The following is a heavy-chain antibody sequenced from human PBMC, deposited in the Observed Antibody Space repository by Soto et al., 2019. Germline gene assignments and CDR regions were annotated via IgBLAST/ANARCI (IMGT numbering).Heavy chain of an antibody. CDR1: GFTFSNAW. CDR2: IKSKTDGGTT. D-gene: IGHD2-2*01. J-gene: IGHJ5*02. Sequence: GGSLRLSCAASGFTFSNAWMSWVRQAPGKGLEWVGRIKSKTDGGTTDYATPVKGRFTISRDDSKNTLYLQMNSLKTEDTAVYYCTTVLVVPAAIFVFRPPTEGFDPWGQGTLVTVSS. CDR3: TTVLVVPAAIFVFRPPTEGFDP. V-gene: IGHV3-15*01.